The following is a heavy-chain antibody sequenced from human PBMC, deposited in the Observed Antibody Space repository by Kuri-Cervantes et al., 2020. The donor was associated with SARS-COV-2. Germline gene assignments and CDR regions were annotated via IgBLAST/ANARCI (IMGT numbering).Heavy chain of an antibody. CDR2: INHSGST. D-gene: IGHD3-3*01. Sequence: ESLKISCAVYGGSFSGYYWTWIRQPPGKGLEWIGEINHSGSTNYNPSLKSRVTISVDTSKNQISLKLSSVTAADTAVYYCAIRLWSGYSFRYYHYMDVWGKGTTVTVSS. CDR1: GGSFSGYY. CDR3: AIRLWSGYSFRYYHYMDV. J-gene: IGHJ6*03. V-gene: IGHV4-34*01.